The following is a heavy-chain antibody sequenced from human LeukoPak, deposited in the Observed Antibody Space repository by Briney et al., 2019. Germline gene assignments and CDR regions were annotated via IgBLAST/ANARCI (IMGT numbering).Heavy chain of an antibody. CDR1: GLTFSTYG. J-gene: IGHJ4*02. CDR2: ISGSGSNT. V-gene: IGHV3-23*01. D-gene: IGHD3-10*01. CDR3: AKRGGCDYGSHFAQ. Sequence: GGSLRLSCTTSGLTFSTYGMASVRQEPGKGLEWVSSISGSGSNTKDAESVKGRLSISRDNSNNTLYLQMDSLRAEDTAVYFCAKRGGCDYGSHFAQWGQGTLVTVSS.